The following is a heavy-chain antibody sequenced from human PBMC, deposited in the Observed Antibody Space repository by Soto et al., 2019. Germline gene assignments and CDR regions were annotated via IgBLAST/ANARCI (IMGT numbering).Heavy chain of an antibody. CDR1: GGTFSSYA. CDR3: ASHLEYSRHSDY. Sequence: ASVKVSCKASGGTFSSYAISWVRQAPGQGLEWMGGIIPIFGTANYAQKFQGRVTITADESTSTAYMELSSLRSEDTAVYYCASHLEYSRHSDYWGQGTLVTVSS. J-gene: IGHJ4*02. CDR2: IIPIFGTA. V-gene: IGHV1-69*13. D-gene: IGHD6-6*01.